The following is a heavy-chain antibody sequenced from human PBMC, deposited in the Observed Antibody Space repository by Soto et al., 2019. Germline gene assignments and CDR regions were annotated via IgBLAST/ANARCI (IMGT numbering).Heavy chain of an antibody. Sequence: SETLSLTCAVYGGSFSGYYWSWIRQPPGKGLEWIGEINHSGSTNYNPSLKSRVTISVDTSKNQFSLKLSSVTAADTAVYYCARVRGGSSLYYYYYMDVWGKGTSVTVSS. D-gene: IGHD2-15*01. CDR1: GGSFSGYY. V-gene: IGHV4-34*01. CDR2: INHSGST. CDR3: ARVRGGSSLYYYYYMDV. J-gene: IGHJ6*03.